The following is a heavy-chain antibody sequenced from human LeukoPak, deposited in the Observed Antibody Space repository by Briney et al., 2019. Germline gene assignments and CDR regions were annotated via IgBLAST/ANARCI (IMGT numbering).Heavy chain of an antibody. CDR3: ASRGSDQLGGDY. V-gene: IGHV1-69*13. D-gene: IGHD2-21*02. CDR2: IIPIFGTA. J-gene: IGHJ4*02. CDR1: GGTFSSYA. Sequence: GASVKVSCKASGGTFSSYAISWVRQAPGQGLEWMGGIIPIFGTANYAQKFQGRVTITADESTSTAYMELSSLRSEDTAVYYCASRGSDQLGGDYWGQGTLVTVSS.